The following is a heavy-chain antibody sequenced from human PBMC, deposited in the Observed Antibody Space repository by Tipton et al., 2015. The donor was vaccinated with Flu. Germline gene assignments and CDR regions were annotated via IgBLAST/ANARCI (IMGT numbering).Heavy chain of an antibody. Sequence: TLSLTCAVYGGSFSGYYWSWIRQSPGKGLEWIGEINHSGSTKYNPSLKSRVTISIDTSKNRLSLKLGSVTAADTAVYYCARVYSSGPYDAFDIWGQGTMVTVSS. CDR1: GGSFSGYY. CDR2: INHSGST. V-gene: IGHV4-34*01. D-gene: IGHD6-19*01. CDR3: ARVYSSGPYDAFDI. J-gene: IGHJ3*02.